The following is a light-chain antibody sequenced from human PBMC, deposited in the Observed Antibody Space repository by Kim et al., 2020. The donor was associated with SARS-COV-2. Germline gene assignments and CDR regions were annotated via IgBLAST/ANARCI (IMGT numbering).Light chain of an antibody. Sequence: GQSITISCTGTSSDVGGYNSVSWYQQHPGKAPKPMIYDVSKRPSGVSNRFSGSKSGNTASLTISGLQAEDEADYYCSSYTSSSTVVFGGGTQLTVL. V-gene: IGLV2-14*04. CDR2: DVS. CDR1: SSDVGGYNS. CDR3: SSYTSSSTVV. J-gene: IGLJ2*01.